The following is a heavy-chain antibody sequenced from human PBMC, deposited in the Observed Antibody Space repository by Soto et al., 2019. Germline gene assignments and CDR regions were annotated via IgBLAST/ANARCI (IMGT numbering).Heavy chain of an antibody. CDR1: GGSISSSNW. D-gene: IGHD2-2*01. V-gene: IGHV4-4*02. CDR3: ARDLYCSSTSCPRHAFDI. J-gene: IGHJ3*02. CDR2: IYHSGST. Sequence: LSLTCAVSGGSISSSNWWSWVRQPPGKGLEWIGEIYHSGSTNYNPSLKSRVTISVDKSKNQFSLKLSSVTAADTAVYYCARDLYCSSTSCPRHAFDIWGQGTMVTVSS.